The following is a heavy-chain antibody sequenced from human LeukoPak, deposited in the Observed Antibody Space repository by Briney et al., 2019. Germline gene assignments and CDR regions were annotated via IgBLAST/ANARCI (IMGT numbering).Heavy chain of an antibody. Sequence: GGSLRLSCAASGFTFSSYSMNWVRQAPGKGLEWVSSISSSSRYIYYADSVKGRFTISRDNAKNSLYLQMNSLRAEDTAVYYCARDLAGYSSGWSDYWGQGTLVTVSS. V-gene: IGHV3-21*01. J-gene: IGHJ4*02. CDR2: ISSSSRYI. D-gene: IGHD6-19*01. CDR3: ARDLAGYSSGWSDY. CDR1: GFTFSSYS.